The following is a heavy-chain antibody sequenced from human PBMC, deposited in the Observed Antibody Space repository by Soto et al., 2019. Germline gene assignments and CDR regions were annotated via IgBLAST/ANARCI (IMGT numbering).Heavy chain of an antibody. Sequence: ASVKVSCKASGYTFTSYYMHWVRQAPAPGLEWMGIINPSGGSTSYAQKFQGRVTMTRDTSTSTVYMELSSLRSEDADDYYCAREGPSAPPWLNSGGSSWYGLDYWGQGTLVTVSS. CDR1: GYTFTSYY. J-gene: IGHJ4*02. V-gene: IGHV1-46*01. CDR2: INPSGGST. CDR3: AREGPSAPPWLNSGGSSWYGLDY. D-gene: IGHD6-13*01.